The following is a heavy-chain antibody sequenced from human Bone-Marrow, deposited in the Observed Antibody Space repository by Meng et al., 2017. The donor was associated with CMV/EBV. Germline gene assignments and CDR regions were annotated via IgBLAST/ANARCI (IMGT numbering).Heavy chain of an antibody. Sequence: SETLSLTCAVSGGSINSYYWTWIRQPPGKGLEWIGYIYHSGSTNYNPSLKSRVTISVDTSKNQFSLKLSSVTAADTAVYYCARRPRVPAARSNFDYWGQGTLVTVSS. V-gene: IGHV4-59*08. CDR2: IYHSGST. CDR3: ARRPRVPAARSNFDY. CDR1: GGSINSYY. D-gene: IGHD2-2*01. J-gene: IGHJ4*02.